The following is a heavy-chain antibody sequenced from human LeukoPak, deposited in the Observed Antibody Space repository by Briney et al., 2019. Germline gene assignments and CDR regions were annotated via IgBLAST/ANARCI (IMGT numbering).Heavy chain of an antibody. CDR2: ISAGDSST. J-gene: IGHJ4*02. CDR3: AREGPGFDY. V-gene: IGHV3-23*01. Sequence: RPGGSLRLSCEASGFTFSNFAMSWVRQAPGKGLEWVSAISAGDSSTYYADSVKGRFTISRDTSKNTLYLQMNSLRAEDTAVYYCAREGPGFDYWGQGTLVTVSS. CDR1: GFTFSNFA.